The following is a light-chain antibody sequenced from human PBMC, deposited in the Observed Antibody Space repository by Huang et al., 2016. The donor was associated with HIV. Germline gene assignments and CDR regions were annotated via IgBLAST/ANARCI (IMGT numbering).Light chain of an antibody. J-gene: IGKJ1*01. CDR1: QSLVHSDGSAY. CDR2: KVS. Sequence: DVVMTQSPLSLSVTLGQSASISCRSSQSLVHSDGSAYLSWFQQRPGQSPRRLIYKVSNRDSGVPDRFSGSGSGTDFTLKISRMGADDVGIYYCMQATHWPPTFGQGTKVEIK. V-gene: IGKV2-30*02. CDR3: MQATHWPPT.